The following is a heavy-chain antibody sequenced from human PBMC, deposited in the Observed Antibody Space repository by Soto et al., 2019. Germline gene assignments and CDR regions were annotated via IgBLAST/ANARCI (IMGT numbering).Heavy chain of an antibody. CDR3: ERGPLVVLNYFES. J-gene: IGHJ4*02. V-gene: IGHV1-69*02. CDR1: GGTFRNYP. Sequence: QVQLVQSGTEVKKPGSSVKVSCKASGGTFRNYPINWVRQAPGQGLEWMGSIFPLTDIPDYAQNFQTRLTISADNSTSTAYLELSSLTSDDTAMYFCERGPLVVLNYFESWGQGNLVTVSS. CDR2: IFPLTDIP.